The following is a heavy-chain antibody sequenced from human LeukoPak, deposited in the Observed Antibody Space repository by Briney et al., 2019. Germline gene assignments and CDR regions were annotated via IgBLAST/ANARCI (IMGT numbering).Heavy chain of an antibody. CDR3: AKDTVASSFDH. J-gene: IGHJ4*02. CDR2: IGRGSDGSGT. D-gene: IGHD5-12*01. CDR1: GFTLSSDW. Sequence: GGSLRLSCAGSGFTLSSDWVHWVRQVPGKGLVWVARIGRGSDGSGTNYADSVKGRFSISRDRATNTVHLQMNSLRAEDTAVYYCAKDTVASSFDHRGQGTLVTVSS. V-gene: IGHV3-74*01.